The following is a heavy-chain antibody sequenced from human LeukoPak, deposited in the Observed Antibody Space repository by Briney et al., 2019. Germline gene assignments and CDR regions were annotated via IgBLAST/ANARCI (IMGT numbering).Heavy chain of an antibody. CDR1: GGSISSSSYY. CDR3: ARDRTVRGVIIDY. D-gene: IGHD3-10*01. V-gene: IGHV4-39*07. Sequence: SETLSLTCTVSGGSISSSSYYWGWIRQPPGKGLEWIGSIYYSGSTYYNPSLKSRVTISVDTSKNQFSLKLSSVTAADTAVYYCARDRTVRGVIIDYWGQGTLVTVSS. J-gene: IGHJ4*02. CDR2: IYYSGST.